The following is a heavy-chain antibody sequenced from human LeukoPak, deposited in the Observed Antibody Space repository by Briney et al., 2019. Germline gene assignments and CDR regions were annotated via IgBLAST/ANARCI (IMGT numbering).Heavy chain of an antibody. D-gene: IGHD6-13*01. CDR1: GFTVSSNY. CDR3: AISSSWYRFDY. CDR2: IYSGGST. J-gene: IGHJ4*02. Sequence: GESLKISCAASGFTVSSNYMSWVRQAPGKGLEWVSVIYSGGSTYYADSVKGRFTISRDNSKNTLYLQMNSLRAEDTAVYYCAISSSWYRFDYWGQGTLVTVSS. V-gene: IGHV3-53*01.